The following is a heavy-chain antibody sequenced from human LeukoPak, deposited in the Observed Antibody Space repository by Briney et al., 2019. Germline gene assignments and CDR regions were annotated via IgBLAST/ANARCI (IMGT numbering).Heavy chain of an antibody. CDR3: ARDPTHGGDPFDY. J-gene: IGHJ4*02. CDR2: TSPNSGGT. Sequence: ASVKVSCKASGYNFTGYYMHWVRQAPGQGLEWMGWTSPNSGGTNYAQKFQGRVTMTRDTSISTAYMELSKLRSDDTAVYYCARDPTHGGDPFDYWGQGTLVTVSS. D-gene: IGHD3-16*01. V-gene: IGHV1-2*02. CDR1: GYNFTGYY.